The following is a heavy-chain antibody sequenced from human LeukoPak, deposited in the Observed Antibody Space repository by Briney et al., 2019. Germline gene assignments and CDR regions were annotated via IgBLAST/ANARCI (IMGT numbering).Heavy chain of an antibody. CDR3: ARGYYSSSWYSGWFDP. J-gene: IGHJ5*02. Sequence: PGGSLRLSCAASGFTFSSYWMHWVRQAPGKGLVWVSRINSDGSSTSYADSVKGRFTISRDNAKNTLYLQMNSLRAEDTAVYYCARGYYSSSWYSGWFDPWGQGTLATVSS. V-gene: IGHV3-74*01. CDR1: GFTFSSYW. D-gene: IGHD6-13*01. CDR2: INSDGSST.